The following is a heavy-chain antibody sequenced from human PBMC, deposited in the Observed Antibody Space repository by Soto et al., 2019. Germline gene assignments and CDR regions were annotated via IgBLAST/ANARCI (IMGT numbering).Heavy chain of an antibody. CDR2: INHSGST. Sequence: SETLSLTCAVYGGSFSGYYWSWIRQPPGKGLEWIGEINHSGSTNYNPSLKSRVTISVDTSKNQFSLKLSSVTAADTAVYYCARLHTCSGGSCYSKYYNWFDPWGQGTLVTVSS. CDR1: GGSFSGYY. D-gene: IGHD2-15*01. V-gene: IGHV4-34*01. CDR3: ARLHTCSGGSCYSKYYNWFDP. J-gene: IGHJ5*02.